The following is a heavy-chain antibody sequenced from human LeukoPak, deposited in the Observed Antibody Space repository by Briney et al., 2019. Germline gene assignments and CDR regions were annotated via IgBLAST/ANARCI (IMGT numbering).Heavy chain of an antibody. CDR1: GFTFSSYG. V-gene: IGHV3-33*01. D-gene: IGHD3-3*01. Sequence: GSLRLSCAASGFTFSSYGMHWVRHAPGKGLEWVAFIWYDGSNKYYADSMKGRFTISRDNSKNTLYLQMNSLRADDTAVYYCVRDVGLEWYSFDYWGQGTLVTVSS. CDR2: IWYDGSNK. J-gene: IGHJ4*02. CDR3: VRDVGLEWYSFDY.